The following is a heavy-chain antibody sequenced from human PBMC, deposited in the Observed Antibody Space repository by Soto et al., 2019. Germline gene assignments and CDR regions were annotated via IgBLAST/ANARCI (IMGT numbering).Heavy chain of an antibody. CDR3: ACELMCGREVYNSDY. V-gene: IGHV1-69*06. Sequence: SVKVSCKASGDTFSSYAISWVRQAPGQGLDWMGGVIAIYGKGNYAQKFQGRVTITADKSTSTAYMELSSLRSEDTAVYYCACELMCGREVYNSDYWGQ. J-gene: IGHJ4*02. CDR2: VIAIYGKG. CDR1: GDTFSSYA. D-gene: IGHD1-1*01.